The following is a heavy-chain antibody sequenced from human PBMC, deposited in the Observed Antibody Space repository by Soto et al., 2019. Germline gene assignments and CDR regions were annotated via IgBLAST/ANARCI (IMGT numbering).Heavy chain of an antibody. CDR2: IIPMLGIA. CDR1: GGTFSSYT. Sequence: QVQLVQSGAEVKKPGSSVKVSCKASGGTFSSYTFSWVRQAPGQGLEWMGRIIPMLGIANYAQKFQGRVXIXAXXSTSTAYMELSSLRSEDTAVYYCAHRGYSYGFVIYWGQGTLVTVSS. CDR3: AHRGYSYGFVIY. D-gene: IGHD5-18*01. J-gene: IGHJ4*02. V-gene: IGHV1-69*02.